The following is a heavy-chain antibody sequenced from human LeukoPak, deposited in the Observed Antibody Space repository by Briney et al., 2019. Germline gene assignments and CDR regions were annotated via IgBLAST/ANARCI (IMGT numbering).Heavy chain of an antibody. D-gene: IGHD3-10*01. CDR1: GFTFSNYA. J-gene: IGHJ4*02. CDR3: ARDSTYYYDSGSSGPHYFDN. Sequence: PGGSLRLSCAASGFTFSNYAMHWVRQAPGKGLEWVSLISSGGTYEYYADSVKGRFTVSRDNSKNTLYLQLNSLRAEDTAVHYCARDSTYYYDSGSSGPHYFDNWGQGTLVTVSS. V-gene: IGHV3-30*01. CDR2: ISSGGTYE.